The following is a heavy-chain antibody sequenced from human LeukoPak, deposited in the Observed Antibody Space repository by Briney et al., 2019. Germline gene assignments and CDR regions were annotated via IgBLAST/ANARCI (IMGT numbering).Heavy chain of an antibody. CDR2: ISGSGSGT. D-gene: IGHD1-26*01. CDR3: ARDKVGTGATHLDY. V-gene: IGHV3-23*01. J-gene: IGHJ4*02. CDR1: GFTFSSYG. Sequence: PGGSLRLSCAASGFTFSSYGMSWVRQAPGKGLEWVSGISGSGSGTYYADSVKGRFTISRDNSKNTLHLQMNSLRAEDTAVYYCARDKVGTGATHLDYWGQGTLVTVSS.